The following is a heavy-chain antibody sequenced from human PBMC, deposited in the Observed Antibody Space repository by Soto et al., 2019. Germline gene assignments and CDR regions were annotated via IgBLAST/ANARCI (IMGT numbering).Heavy chain of an antibody. CDR1: GFTFTSFA. D-gene: IGHD1-26*01. CDR2: ISGSGGST. J-gene: IGHJ4*02. V-gene: IGHV3-23*01. CDR3: AKRSSFDY. Sequence: GGSLRLSCAASGFTFTSFAVSWVRQAPGKGLEWVSAISGSGGSTYYADSVKGRFTVSRDNSKNTLYLQMNSLRAEDTAVYYCAKRSSFDYWGQGTLVTVSS.